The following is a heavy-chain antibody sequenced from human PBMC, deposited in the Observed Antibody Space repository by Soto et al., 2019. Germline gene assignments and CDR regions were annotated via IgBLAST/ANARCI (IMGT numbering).Heavy chain of an antibody. J-gene: IGHJ3*01. Sequence: EVHLLESGGGFAQPGGSLRLSCAASGFIFNNYWMHWVRQAPGKGLVWVSRIKGDESTTNYADSVKGRFTISRDNARYTMFRQMNSLGVEDTTVYYCARGIPGHYGFDVWGQGTMVTVSS. D-gene: IGHD1-20*01. CDR3: ARGIPGHYGFDV. CDR1: GFIFNNYW. V-gene: IGHV3-74*01. CDR2: IKGDESTT.